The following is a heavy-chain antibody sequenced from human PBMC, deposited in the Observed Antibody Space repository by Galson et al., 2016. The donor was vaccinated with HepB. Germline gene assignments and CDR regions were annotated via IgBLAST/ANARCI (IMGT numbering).Heavy chain of an antibody. CDR1: GFTFSSYG. CDR2: IWYDGSNK. J-gene: IGHJ5*02. Sequence: LRLSCAASGFTFSSYGMHWVRQAPGKGLEWVAVIWYDGSNKYYADSVKGRFTISRDNSKNTLYLQMNSLRVEDTAVYYCARGRGSRAYYDYYMDPWGRGTLVTVSS. D-gene: IGHD3-3*01. CDR3: ARGRGSRAYYDYYMDP. V-gene: IGHV3-33*01.